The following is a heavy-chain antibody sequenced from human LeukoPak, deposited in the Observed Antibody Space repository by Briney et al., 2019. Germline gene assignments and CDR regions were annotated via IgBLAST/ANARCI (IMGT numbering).Heavy chain of an antibody. Sequence: PQTLSLTCTVSGGSISSGGYYWSWIRQHPGKGLEWIGYIYYSGSTYYNPSLKSRVTISVDTSKNQFSLKLSSVTAADTAVYYCARTRRYSSGWYPLDYWGQGTLVTVSS. V-gene: IGHV4-31*03. D-gene: IGHD6-19*01. CDR3: ARTRRYSSGWYPLDY. CDR1: GGSISSGGYY. CDR2: IYYSGST. J-gene: IGHJ4*02.